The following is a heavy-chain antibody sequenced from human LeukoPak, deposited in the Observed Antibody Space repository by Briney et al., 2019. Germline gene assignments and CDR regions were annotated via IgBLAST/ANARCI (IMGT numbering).Heavy chain of an antibody. CDR3: ARDRGSSWYVDC. CDR1: GYTFTSYY. CDR2: INPSGSST. V-gene: IGHV1-46*01. Sequence: ASVKVSCKASGYTFTSYYMHWVRQAPGQGLEWMGIINPSGSSTSYAQKFQGRVTMTRDTSISTAYMELSRLRSDDTAVYYCARDRGSSWYVDCWGQGTLVTVSS. D-gene: IGHD6-13*01. J-gene: IGHJ4*02.